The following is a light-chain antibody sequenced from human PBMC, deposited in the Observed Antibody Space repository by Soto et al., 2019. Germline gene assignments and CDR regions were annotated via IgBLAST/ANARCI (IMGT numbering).Light chain of an antibody. CDR3: QQRSIWLT. CDR2: DAS. CDR1: QSVSTY. V-gene: IGKV3-11*01. J-gene: IGKJ4*01. Sequence: EIVLTHSPATLSLSPGERATLSCRASQSVSTYLAWYQQKPGQAPRLLIYDASTRATDIPARFSGSGSGTDFTLTISNLEPEDFAVYYCQQRSIWLTFGGGTKVDIK.